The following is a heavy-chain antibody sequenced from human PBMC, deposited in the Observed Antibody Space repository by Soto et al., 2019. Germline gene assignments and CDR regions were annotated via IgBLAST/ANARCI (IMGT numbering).Heavy chain of an antibody. CDR3: ARRTPSRTYYYDS. J-gene: IGHJ4*02. D-gene: IGHD3-22*01. Sequence: SETLSLTCAVYGVSFSGYYWSLIRQPPGKGLEWIGEINHSGSTNYNPSLKSRVTISVDTSKNQFSLKLSSVTAADTAVYYCARRTPSRTYYYDSWGQGTLVTVSS. V-gene: IGHV4-34*01. CDR1: GVSFSGYY. CDR2: INHSGST.